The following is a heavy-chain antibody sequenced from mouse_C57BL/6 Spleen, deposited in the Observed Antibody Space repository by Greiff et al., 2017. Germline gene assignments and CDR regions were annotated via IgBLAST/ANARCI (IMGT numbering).Heavy chain of an antibody. D-gene: IGHD1-1*01. CDR2: IHPNSGST. Sequence: VQLQQSGAELVKPGASVKLSCKASGYTFTSYWMHWVKQRPGQGLEWIGMIHPNSGSTNYNEKFKSKATLTVDKSSSTAYMQLSSLTSEDSAVYYCARGYYGSSYLYYYAMDYWGQGTSVTVSS. V-gene: IGHV1-64*01. CDR1: GYTFTSYW. J-gene: IGHJ4*01. CDR3: ARGYYGSSYLYYYAMDY.